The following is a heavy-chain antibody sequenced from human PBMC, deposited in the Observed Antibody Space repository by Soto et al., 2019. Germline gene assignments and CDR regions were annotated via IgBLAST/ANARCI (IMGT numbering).Heavy chain of an antibody. CDR3: ARGLVDM. CDR2: INHDGSEM. Sequence: EVQVVESGGGSVQQGGSLRLSCTVSGFPFSGYLMDWVRQAPGKGLEWVANINHDGSEMYYGDSVKGRFTISRDNAKNSLYLKMNSLRVEDTAVYYCARGLVDMWGQGTMVTVSS. D-gene: IGHD3-10*01. CDR1: GFPFSGYL. J-gene: IGHJ3*02. V-gene: IGHV3-7*05.